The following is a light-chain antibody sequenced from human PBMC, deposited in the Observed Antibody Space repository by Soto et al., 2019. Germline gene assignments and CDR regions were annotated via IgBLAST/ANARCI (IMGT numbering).Light chain of an antibody. V-gene: IGLV1-51*01. J-gene: IGLJ1*01. Sequence: QSVLTQPPPVSAAPGQKVTISCSGSSSNIGGNSVSWYQQLPGTAPKLLIYDDNKRPSGIPDRFSGSKSGKSATLGITGFQTGDEADYYCGSWDSSLSAYVFGTRTKVTVL. CDR3: GSWDSSLSAYV. CDR1: SSNIGGNS. CDR2: DDN.